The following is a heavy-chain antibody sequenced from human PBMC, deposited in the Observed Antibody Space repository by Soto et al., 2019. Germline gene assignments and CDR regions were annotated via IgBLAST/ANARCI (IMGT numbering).Heavy chain of an antibody. D-gene: IGHD3-22*01. CDR2: IIPIFGTA. Sequence: ASVKVSCKASGGTFSSYAISWVRQAPGQGXEWMGGIIPIFGTANYAQKFQGRVTITADKSTSTAYMELSSLRSEDTAVYYCARDRNYYDSSGHTPIADPWGQGTLVTVSS. J-gene: IGHJ5*02. CDR3: ARDRNYYDSSGHTPIADP. V-gene: IGHV1-69*06. CDR1: GGTFSSYA.